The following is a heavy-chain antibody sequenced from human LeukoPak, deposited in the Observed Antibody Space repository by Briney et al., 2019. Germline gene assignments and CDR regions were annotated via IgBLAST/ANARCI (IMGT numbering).Heavy chain of an antibody. CDR1: GFTFSSYG. D-gene: IGHD4-11*01. CDR2: IWYDGSNK. J-gene: IGHJ6*02. Sequence: GGSLRLSCAASGFTFSSYGMHWVRQAPGKGLEWVAVIWYDGSNKYYADSVKGRFTISRDNAKNTLYLQMNTLTADDTALYYCTRVYVPSSDESRLHGMDVWGQGTTVTVSS. CDR3: TRVYVPSSDESRLHGMDV. V-gene: IGHV3-33*01.